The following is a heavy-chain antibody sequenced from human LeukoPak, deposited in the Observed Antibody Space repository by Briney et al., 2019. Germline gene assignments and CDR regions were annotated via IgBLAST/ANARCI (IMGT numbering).Heavy chain of an antibody. V-gene: IGHV3-30-3*01. CDR2: ISYDGSDK. CDR1: KFTFNSYA. J-gene: IGHJ6*02. CDR3: ARDSCSTSCYYYYGMDV. D-gene: IGHD2-2*01. Sequence: PGGSLRLSCAASKFTFNSYAMHWVRQAPGKGLEWVAVISYDGSDKYYADSVKGRFTISRDNSKNTLYLQMNSLRAEDTAVYYCARDSCSTSCYYYYGMDVWGQGTTVTVSS.